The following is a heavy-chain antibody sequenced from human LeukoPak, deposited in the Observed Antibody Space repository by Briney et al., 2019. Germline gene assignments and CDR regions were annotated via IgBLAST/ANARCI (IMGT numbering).Heavy chain of an antibody. CDR3: SKVHCTSATCYTYTDY. J-gene: IGHJ4*02. V-gene: IGHV3-15*01. CDR1: GFTFSNAW. Sequence: PGGSLRLSCAGSGFTFSNAWMSWVRQAPGKGLEWVGRIKSKTDGGTTDYAAPVKGRLSISRDDSKNTLYLEMNSLKTEDTAVYYCSKVHCTSATCYTYTDYWGQGTLVTVSS. D-gene: IGHD2-2*02. CDR2: IKSKTDGGTT.